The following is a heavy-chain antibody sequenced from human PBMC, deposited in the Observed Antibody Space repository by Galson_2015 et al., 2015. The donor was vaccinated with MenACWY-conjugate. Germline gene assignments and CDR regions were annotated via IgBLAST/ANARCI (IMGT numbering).Heavy chain of an antibody. Sequence: QSGAEVKKPGESLKISCKGSGYSFTNYWIGWVRQMPGRGLEWMGLIDPHNSNTRYSPSFQGQVTISADESISTAFLQWSSLKASDPAMYYCARHPPGGRGMDVWGRGTTVTVSS. D-gene: IGHD1-26*01. CDR1: GYSFTNYW. CDR2: IDPHNSNT. CDR3: ARHPPGGRGMDV. V-gene: IGHV5-51*01. J-gene: IGHJ6*02.